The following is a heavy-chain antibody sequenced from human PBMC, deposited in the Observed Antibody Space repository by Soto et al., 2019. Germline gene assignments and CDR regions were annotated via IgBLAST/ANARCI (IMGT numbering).Heavy chain of an antibody. CDR2: IYYSGST. Sequence: PSETLSLTCTVSGGSISSYYWSWIRQPPGKGLEWIGYIYYSGSTNYNPSLKSRVTISVDTSKNQFSLKLSSVTAADTAMYYCARDREEVVATIPDYYYYYMDVWGKGTTVTVSS. CDR3: ARDREEVVATIPDYYYYYMDV. V-gene: IGHV4-59*01. J-gene: IGHJ6*03. CDR1: GGSISSYY. D-gene: IGHD5-12*01.